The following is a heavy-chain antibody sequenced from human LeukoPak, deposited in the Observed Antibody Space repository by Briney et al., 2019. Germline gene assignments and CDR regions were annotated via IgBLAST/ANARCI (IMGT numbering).Heavy chain of an antibody. V-gene: IGHV3-21*04. CDR2: ISSSSSYI. Sequence: GGSLRLSCAASGFTFSSYSMNWVRQAPGKGLEWVSSISSSSSYIYYADSVKGRFTISRDNAKNTLYMQMNSLRVEDTAVYYCAKGGEWLVSSAYYYYYMDVWGKGTTVTISS. J-gene: IGHJ6*03. CDR1: GFTFSSYS. D-gene: IGHD6-19*01. CDR3: AKGGEWLVSSAYYYYYMDV.